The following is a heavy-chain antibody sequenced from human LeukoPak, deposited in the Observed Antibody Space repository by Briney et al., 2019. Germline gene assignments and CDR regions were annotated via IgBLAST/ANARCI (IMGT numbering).Heavy chain of an antibody. CDR1: GYTFTSYY. J-gene: IGHJ4*02. D-gene: IGHD1-26*01. CDR2: INPSGGST. V-gene: IGHV1-46*01. CDR3: IMRELGEGYFDY. Sequence: GASVKVSCKASGYTFTSYYMHWVRQAPGQGLEWMGIINPSGGSTGYAQKFQGRVTMTRDMSTSTVYMELSSLRSEDTAVYYCIMRELGEGYFDYWGQGTLVTVSS.